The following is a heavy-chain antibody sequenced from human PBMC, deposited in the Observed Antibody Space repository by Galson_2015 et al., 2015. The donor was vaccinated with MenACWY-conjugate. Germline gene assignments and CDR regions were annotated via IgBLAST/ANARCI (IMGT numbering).Heavy chain of an antibody. CDR3: AKNGGGVGATRDY. CDR2: ISGSGGST. V-gene: IGHV3-23*01. J-gene: IGHJ4*02. D-gene: IGHD1-26*01. CDR1: GFTFSSYS. Sequence: SLRLSCAASGFTFSSYSMNWVRQAPGKGLEWVSAISGSGGSTYYADSVKGRFTISRDNSKNTLYLQMNSLRAEDTAVYYCAKNGGGVGATRDYWGQGTLVTVSS.